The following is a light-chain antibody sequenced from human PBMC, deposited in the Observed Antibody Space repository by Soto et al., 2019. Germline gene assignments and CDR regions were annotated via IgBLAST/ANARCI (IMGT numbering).Light chain of an antibody. V-gene: IGKV1-5*01. J-gene: IGKJ1*01. CDR2: DAS. Sequence: DIQMTQSPSTLSASVGDRFTITCRASQRIGRFLAWFQHQPGKAPKLLIYDASTSESGVLSRFSGTGSGTEFTFSITSLQPEDFATYYCQQYNCYSPGTLGQGTNVDIK. CDR1: QRIGRF. CDR3: QQYNCYSPGT.